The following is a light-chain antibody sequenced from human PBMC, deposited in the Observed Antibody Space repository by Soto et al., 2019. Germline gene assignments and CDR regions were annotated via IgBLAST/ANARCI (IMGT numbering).Light chain of an antibody. J-gene: IGKJ2*01. CDR3: QQYGSSLPYT. CDR1: QSVSSSY. CDR2: GAS. Sequence: EIVLTQSPGTLSLSPGERATLSCRASQSVSSSYLAWYQPKPGQAPRLLIYGASSRATGIPGRFSGSGSGTDFTLTISRLEPEVFAVYYCQQYGSSLPYTFGQGTKLEIK. V-gene: IGKV3-20*01.